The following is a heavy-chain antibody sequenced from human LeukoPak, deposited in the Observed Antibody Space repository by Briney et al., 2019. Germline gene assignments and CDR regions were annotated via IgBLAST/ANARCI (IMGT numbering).Heavy chain of an antibody. V-gene: IGHV4-31*03. CDR1: GGSISSGGYY. Sequence: SQTLSLTCTVSGGSISSGGYYWSWIRQHPGKGLEWIAYIYYSGSTYYNPSLKSRVTISVDTSKNQFSLKLSSVTAADTAVYYCVRWCSTTSCYNNYGMDVWGQGITVTVSS. J-gene: IGHJ6*02. D-gene: IGHD2-2*02. CDR2: IYYSGST. CDR3: VRWCSTTSCYNNYGMDV.